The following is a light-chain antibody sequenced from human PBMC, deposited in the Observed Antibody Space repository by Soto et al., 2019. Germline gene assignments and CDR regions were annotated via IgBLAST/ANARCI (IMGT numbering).Light chain of an antibody. CDR1: QSVGGSY. J-gene: IGKJ1*01. CDR3: QQYGSSGEI. V-gene: IGKV3-20*01. CDR2: DAS. Sequence: EIVLTQSPGTLSLSPGERATLSCRASQSVGGSYLAWYQQKPGQAPRLLIYDASSRATGIPDRFSGSGSGTDFTLTISRLEPEDFAVYYCQQYGSSGEIFGPGTKVEIK.